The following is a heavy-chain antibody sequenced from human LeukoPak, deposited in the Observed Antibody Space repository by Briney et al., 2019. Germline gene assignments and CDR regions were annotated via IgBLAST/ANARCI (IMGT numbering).Heavy chain of an antibody. CDR2: ISANNGNT. Sequence: ASVKVSCKASGYSFTSYGISWVRQAPGQRLEWMGWISANNGNTNYAQKLHGRVTMTTDTSTSTAYMELRSLRSDDTAIYYCARDDRENSWGWWDPWGQGTLVIVSS. CDR1: GYSFTSYG. CDR3: ARDDRENSWGWWDP. J-gene: IGHJ5*02. V-gene: IGHV1-18*01. D-gene: IGHD6-13*01.